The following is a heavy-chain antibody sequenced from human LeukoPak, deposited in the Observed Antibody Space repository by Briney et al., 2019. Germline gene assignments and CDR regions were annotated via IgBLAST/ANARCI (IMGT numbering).Heavy chain of an antibody. Sequence: SETLSLTCTVSGGSISSSSYYWGWIRQPPGKGLEWIGSIYYSGSTNYNPSLKSRVTISVDTSKNQFSLKLSSVTAADTAVYYCARGEPSGYQLLTNYYYYYMDVWGKGTTVTVPS. D-gene: IGHD2-2*01. V-gene: IGHV4-39*07. CDR2: IYYSGST. J-gene: IGHJ6*03. CDR3: ARGEPSGYQLLTNYYYYYMDV. CDR1: GGSISSSSYY.